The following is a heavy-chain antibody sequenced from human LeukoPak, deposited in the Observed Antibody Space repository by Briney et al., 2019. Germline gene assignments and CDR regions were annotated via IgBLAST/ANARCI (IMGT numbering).Heavy chain of an antibody. D-gene: IGHD2-2*01. CDR2: IYYSGST. CDR3: ARRPHRKYQLPPGAFDI. CDR1: GGSISSSSYY. Sequence: SETLSLTCTVSGGSISSSSYYWGWIRQPPGKGLEWIGSIYYSGSTYYNPSLKSRVTISVDTSKNQFSLKLSSVTAADTAVYYYARRPHRKYQLPPGAFDIWGQGTMVTVSS. J-gene: IGHJ3*02. V-gene: IGHV4-39*07.